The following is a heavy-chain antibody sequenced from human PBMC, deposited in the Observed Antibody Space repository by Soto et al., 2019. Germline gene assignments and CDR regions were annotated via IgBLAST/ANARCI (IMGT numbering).Heavy chain of an antibody. J-gene: IGHJ5*02. D-gene: IGHD1-26*01. CDR3: ARGDYRGAGFDP. Sequence: TLSLTCSVSGVSISSGGYSWSWIRQPPGKGLEWIGYIYHSGSTYYNPSLKSRVTISVDRSKNQFSPKLSSVTAADTAVYYCARGDYRGAGFDPWGQGTLVTVSS. V-gene: IGHV4-30-2*01. CDR1: GVSISSGGYS. CDR2: IYHSGST.